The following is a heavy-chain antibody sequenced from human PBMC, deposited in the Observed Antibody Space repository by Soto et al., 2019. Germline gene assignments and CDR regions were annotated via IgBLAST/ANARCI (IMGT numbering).Heavy chain of an antibody. CDR3: ARVKRGYSGYDLRNWLDP. D-gene: IGHD5-12*01. CDR1: GFTFSSYS. V-gene: IGHV3-21*01. Sequence: PGGSLRLSCAASGFTFSSYSMNWVRQAPGKGLEWVSSISSSSSYIYYADSVKGRFTISRDNAKNSLYLQMNSLRAEDTAVYYCARVKRGYSGYDLRNWLDPWGQGTLVTVYS. J-gene: IGHJ5*02. CDR2: ISSSSSYI.